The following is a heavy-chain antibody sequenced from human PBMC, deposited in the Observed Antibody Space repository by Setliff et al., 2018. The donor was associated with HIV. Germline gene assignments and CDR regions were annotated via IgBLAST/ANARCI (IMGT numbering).Heavy chain of an antibody. CDR3: ARDPHYFDTSGHYSWFYFDY. Sequence: SETLSLTCTVSGGSMTSSNYYWGWIRQSPGRGLEWIGSISSSGSTTYHPSLRRRVTVSAATPKNQFSLKLTSVTAADTAVYFCARDPHYFDTSGHYSWFYFDYWGQGTLVTV. D-gene: IGHD3-22*01. CDR2: ISSSGST. CDR1: GGSMTSSNYY. V-gene: IGHV4-39*07. J-gene: IGHJ4*02.